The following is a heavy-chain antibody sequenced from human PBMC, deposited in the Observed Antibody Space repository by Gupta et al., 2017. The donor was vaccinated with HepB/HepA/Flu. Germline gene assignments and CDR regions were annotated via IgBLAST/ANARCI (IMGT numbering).Heavy chain of an antibody. J-gene: IGHJ5*02. CDR3: AREGALLVAARGDWFDP. D-gene: IGHD2-15*01. CDR1: GGTFSSYA. Sequence: QVQLVQSGAEVKKPGSSVKVSCKASGGTFSSYAISWVRQAPGQGLEWMGRIIPILGIANYAQKFQGRVTITADKSTSTAYMELSSLRSEDTAVYYCAREGALLVAARGDWFDPWGQGTLVTVSS. CDR2: IIPILGIA. V-gene: IGHV1-69*04.